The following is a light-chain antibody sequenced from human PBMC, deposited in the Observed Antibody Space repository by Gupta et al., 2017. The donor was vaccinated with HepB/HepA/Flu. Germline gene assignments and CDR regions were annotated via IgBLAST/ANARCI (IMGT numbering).Light chain of an antibody. CDR2: DAS. CDR1: EDIDIY. V-gene: IGKV1-33*01. Sequence: DIQLTQSPSSMSTSIGDRVTITCQASEDIDIYLSWYQQKPGKAPKLLIYDASNLEVGVPSRFSGSGSGTEFSFTISILHPEDIATYYFQQCDSLPITFGQGTRLDIK. J-gene: IGKJ5*01. CDR3: QQCDSLPIT.